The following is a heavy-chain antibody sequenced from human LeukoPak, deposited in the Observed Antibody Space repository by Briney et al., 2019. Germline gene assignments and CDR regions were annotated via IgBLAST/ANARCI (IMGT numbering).Heavy chain of an antibody. CDR1: GFTFSSYA. J-gene: IGHJ3*02. Sequence: GGSLRLSCVASGFTFSSYAMSWVRQAPGKGLEWVSYISSSGSTIYYADSVKGRFTISRDNAKNSLYLQMNSLRAEDTAVYYCARDFRELGGMRDAFDIWGQGTMVTVSS. CDR2: ISSSGSTI. D-gene: IGHD3-10*01. V-gene: IGHV3-48*04. CDR3: ARDFRELGGMRDAFDI.